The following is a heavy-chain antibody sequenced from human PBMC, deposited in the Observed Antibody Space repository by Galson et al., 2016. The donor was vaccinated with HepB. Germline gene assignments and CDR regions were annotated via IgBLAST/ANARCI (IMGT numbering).Heavy chain of an antibody. D-gene: IGHD2-15*01. V-gene: IGHV1-69*13. CDR3: ARASPSRILDV. CDR1: ADTLKNYI. J-gene: IGHJ6*02. Sequence: SVKVSCKASADTLKNYIVNWVRQAPGQGLEWVGGIIPMFGTVNSAQRSQGRVTISADESTRTVYLDLSRLTYEDTAVYYCARASPSRILDVWGQGTTVTVSS. CDR2: IIPMFGTV.